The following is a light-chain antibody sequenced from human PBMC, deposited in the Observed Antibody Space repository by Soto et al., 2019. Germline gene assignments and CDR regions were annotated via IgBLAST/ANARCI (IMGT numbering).Light chain of an antibody. CDR2: GAS. CDR1: ESLSTF. CDR3: QSYNDWPFA. J-gene: IGKJ2*01. Sequence: EIVLTQSPGTLSVSPGERVTLSCRASESLSTFLAWYQHKPGQAPRLLIYGASTLATGIPARFSGSGSATDFTLTISSLQSEDSAVYYCQSYNDWPFAFGQGTKLEI. V-gene: IGKV3-15*01.